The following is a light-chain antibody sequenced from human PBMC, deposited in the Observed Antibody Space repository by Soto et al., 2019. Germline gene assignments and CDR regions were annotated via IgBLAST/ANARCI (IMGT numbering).Light chain of an antibody. J-gene: IGLJ3*02. CDR1: SSDVGGYNY. Sequence: QSALTQPASVSGSPGQSITISCTGTSSDVGGYNYVSWYQQHPGKAPKLMIYEVSNRPSGVSNRFSGSKSGNTASLTISGLQAEDEADYYCSSDTTSSTHWVFGGGTKLTVL. CDR2: EVS. V-gene: IGLV2-14*01. CDR3: SSDTTSSTHWV.